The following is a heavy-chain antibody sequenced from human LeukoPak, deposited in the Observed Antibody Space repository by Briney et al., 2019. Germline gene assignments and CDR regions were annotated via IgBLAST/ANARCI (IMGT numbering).Heavy chain of an antibody. Sequence: GASVKVSCKASGYIFTGYYIHWVRQAPGQGLEWMGWINPNSGGTNYAQKFQGRITMTRDTSISTAYMELSRLTSDDTAVYYCARVAARDYYYGMDVWGQGTTVTVSS. CDR2: INPNSGGT. CDR3: ARVAARDYYYGMDV. D-gene: IGHD2-15*01. J-gene: IGHJ6*02. V-gene: IGHV1-2*02. CDR1: GYIFTGYY.